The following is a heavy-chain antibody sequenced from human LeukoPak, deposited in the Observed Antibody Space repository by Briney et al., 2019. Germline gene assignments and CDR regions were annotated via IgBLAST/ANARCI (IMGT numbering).Heavy chain of an antibody. CDR2: ISNNGGYT. CDR1: GFTFSSSA. CDR3: ARMVKSERVSEDY. V-gene: IGHV3-23*01. J-gene: IGHJ4*02. D-gene: IGHD2-21*01. Sequence: GGSLRLSCAASGFTFSSSAMSWVRQAPGKGLEWVSAISNNGGYTYYADSVQGRFTISRDNSKSTLCLQMNSLRAEDTAVYYCARMVKSERVSEDYWGQGTLVTVSS.